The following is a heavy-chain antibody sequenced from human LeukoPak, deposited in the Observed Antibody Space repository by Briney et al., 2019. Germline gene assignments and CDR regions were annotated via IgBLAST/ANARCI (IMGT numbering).Heavy chain of an antibody. J-gene: IGHJ4*02. V-gene: IGHV3-21*01. D-gene: IGHD4-11*01. CDR3: ARDVTVTAPVPDFDY. CDR2: ISSSSSYI. Sequence: GGSLRLSCAASGFTFSSYSMNWVRQAPGKGLEWVSSISSSSSYIYYADSVKGRFTISRDNAKNSLYLQMNSLRAEDTAVYYCARDVTVTAPVPDFDYWGQGTLVTVSS. CDR1: GFTFSSYS.